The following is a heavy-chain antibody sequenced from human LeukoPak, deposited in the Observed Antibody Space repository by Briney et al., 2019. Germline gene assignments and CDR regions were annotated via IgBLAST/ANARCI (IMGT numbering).Heavy chain of an antibody. D-gene: IGHD5-12*01. V-gene: IGHV4-30-4*01. CDR3: ARLTGGGYTGNFDY. CDR1: GGSISSGDYY. Sequence: PSETLSLTCTVSGGSISSGDYYWSWIRQPPGQGLEWIGYIYYRGSTYYNPSLKSRVIISVDTSKNQFSLKLSSMTAADTAVYYCARLTGGGYTGNFDYWGQGTLVTVSS. CDR2: IYYRGST. J-gene: IGHJ4*02.